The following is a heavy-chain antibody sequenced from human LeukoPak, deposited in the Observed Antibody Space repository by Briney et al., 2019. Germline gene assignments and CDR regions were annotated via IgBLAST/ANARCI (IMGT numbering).Heavy chain of an antibody. CDR1: GGSMSSSSYY. Sequence: SETLSLTCTVSGGSMSSSSYYWGWIRQPPGKGLEWIGSIYYSGSTYYNPSLKSRVTISVDTSKNQFSLKLSSVTAADTAVYYCARRMSSRIITIYAFDIWGQGTMVTVSS. V-gene: IGHV4-39*01. CDR3: ARRMSSRIITIYAFDI. D-gene: IGHD3-10*01. J-gene: IGHJ3*02. CDR2: IYYSGST.